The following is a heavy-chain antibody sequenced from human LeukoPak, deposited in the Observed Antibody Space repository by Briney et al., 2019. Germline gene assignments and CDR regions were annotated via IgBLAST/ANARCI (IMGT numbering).Heavy chain of an antibody. CDR2: IIPIFGTA. J-gene: IGHJ6*03. V-gene: IGHV1-69*13. CDR1: GGTFSSYA. D-gene: IGHD3-10*01. CDR3: ARVSGSEKTYYYYYMDV. Sequence: GASVKVSCKASGGTFSSYAISWVLQAPGQGLEWMGGIIPIFGTANYAQKFQGRVTITADESTSTAYMELSSLRSEDTAVYYCARVSGSEKTYYYYYMDVWGKGTTVTVSS.